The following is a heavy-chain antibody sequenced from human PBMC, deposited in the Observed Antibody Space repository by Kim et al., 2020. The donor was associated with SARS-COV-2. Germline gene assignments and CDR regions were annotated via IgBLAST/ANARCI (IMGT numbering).Heavy chain of an antibody. CDR2: IYYSGST. Sequence: SETLSLTCTVSGGSISSYYWSWIRQPPGKGLEWIGYIYYSGSTNYNPSLKSRVTISVDTSKNQFSLKLSSVTAADTAVYYCARDVDTAMAGFDPWGQGTLVTVSS. CDR3: ARDVDTAMAGFDP. J-gene: IGHJ5*02. CDR1: GGSISSYY. D-gene: IGHD5-18*01. V-gene: IGHV4-59*13.